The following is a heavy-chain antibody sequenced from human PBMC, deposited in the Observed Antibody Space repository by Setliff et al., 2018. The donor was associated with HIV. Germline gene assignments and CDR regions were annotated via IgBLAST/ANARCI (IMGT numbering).Heavy chain of an antibody. CDR1: GGSISSSSYY. Sequence: SETLSLTCTVSGGSISSSSYYWGWIRQPPGKGLEWIASIYHSGSTYYNPSLKSRVIISVDTSKNQFSLKLNSVTAADTAIYYCARAGMGALRSLFDYWGQGTLVTVSS. CDR2: IYHSGST. J-gene: IGHJ4*02. V-gene: IGHV4-39*07. D-gene: IGHD1-26*01. CDR3: ARAGMGALRSLFDY.